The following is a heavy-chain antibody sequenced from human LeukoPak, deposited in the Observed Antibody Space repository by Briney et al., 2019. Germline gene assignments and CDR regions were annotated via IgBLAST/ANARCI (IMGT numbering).Heavy chain of an antibody. Sequence: PGGSLRLSCAASGFTFSSYAMSWVRQAPGKGLEWVSAISGSGGSTYYADSVKGRFTISRDNSKNTLYLQMNSLRAEDTAVYYCAIDERSSSWILDASDIWGQGTMVTVSS. J-gene: IGHJ3*02. D-gene: IGHD6-13*01. CDR2: ISGSGGST. CDR1: GFTFSSYA. CDR3: AIDERSSSWILDASDI. V-gene: IGHV3-23*01.